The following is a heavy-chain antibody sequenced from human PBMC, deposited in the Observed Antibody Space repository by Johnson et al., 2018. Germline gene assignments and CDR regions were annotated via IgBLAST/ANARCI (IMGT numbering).Heavy chain of an antibody. CDR1: GFTFSSYW. J-gene: IGHJ6*02. Sequence: VQLQESGGGLVQPXGSLRLSCAASGFTFSSYWMHWVRKSPVQGLVWVSRMRSAGSMTTYADSVKGRFTIPRDTAKNTLYPQMNSLRDEDTAVYYCAGDGLIFGVVTINYYYGMDVWGQGTTVTVSS. CDR2: MRSAGSMT. CDR3: AGDGLIFGVVTINYYYGMDV. D-gene: IGHD3-3*01. V-gene: IGHV3-74*01.